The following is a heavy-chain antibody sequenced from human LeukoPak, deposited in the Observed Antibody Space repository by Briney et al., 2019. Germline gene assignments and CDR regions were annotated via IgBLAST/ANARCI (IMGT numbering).Heavy chain of an antibody. V-gene: IGHV1-8*01. J-gene: IGHJ3*02. Sequence: ASVKVSCKASGYTFTNYDINWVRQATGQGLEWMGWMNPNSGNTGYAQKFQGRVTMTRNTSISTAYMELSSLRSEDTAVYYCAILGCKSGWSLRNAFDIWGQGTMVTVSS. D-gene: IGHD6-19*01. CDR1: GYTFTNYD. CDR2: MNPNSGNT. CDR3: AILGCKSGWSLRNAFDI.